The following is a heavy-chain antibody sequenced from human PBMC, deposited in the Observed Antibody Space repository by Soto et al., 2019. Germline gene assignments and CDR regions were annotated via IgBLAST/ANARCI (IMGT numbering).Heavy chain of an antibody. CDR3: AKQFLAYYDFWSGHQDGSYFDY. CDR2: IDVTGGSA. D-gene: IGHD3-3*01. Sequence: PGGSLRLSCAASAFTFKNYAMTWVRQVPGQGLEWVSSIDVTGGSATYADFVKGRFTISRDNSRDTLSLQMNSLRVEDTAIYYCAKQFLAYYDFWSGHQDGSYFDYWGQGIQVTVSS. J-gene: IGHJ4*02. CDR1: AFTFKNYA. V-gene: IGHV3-23*01.